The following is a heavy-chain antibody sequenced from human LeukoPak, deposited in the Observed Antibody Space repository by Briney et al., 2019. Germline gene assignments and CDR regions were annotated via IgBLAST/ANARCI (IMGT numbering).Heavy chain of an antibody. J-gene: IGHJ3*02. V-gene: IGHV1-18*01. Sequence: ASVKVSCKASGYTITTYAITWVRQAPGQGLEWMGWIRANNANTNYAQKLQGRVTMTTDTSTSTAYMELRSLRSDDTAVYYCAREGDSSWLHDVFDIWGQGTVVTVPS. D-gene: IGHD6-13*01. CDR3: AREGDSSWLHDVFDI. CDR1: GYTITTYA. CDR2: IRANNANT.